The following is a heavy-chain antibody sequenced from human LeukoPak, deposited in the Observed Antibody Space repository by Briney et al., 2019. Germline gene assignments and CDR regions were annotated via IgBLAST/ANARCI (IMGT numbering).Heavy chain of an antibody. D-gene: IGHD3-22*01. CDR3: ARAPVYYDETRGYLKISNWYFDL. Sequence: PGGSVRLSCAAPGFTFSSYWMSWVRQAPGKGLEWVANIKQDGSEKYYVDSVKGRFTISRDNAKNSLYLQMNSLRAEDTAVYYCARAPVYYDETRGYLKISNWYFDLWGRGTLVTVSS. CDR1: GFTFSSYW. V-gene: IGHV3-7*01. J-gene: IGHJ2*01. CDR2: IKQDGSEK.